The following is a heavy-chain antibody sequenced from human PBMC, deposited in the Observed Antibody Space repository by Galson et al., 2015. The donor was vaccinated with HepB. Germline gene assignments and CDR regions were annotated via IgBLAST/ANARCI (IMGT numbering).Heavy chain of an antibody. V-gene: IGHV3-73*01. CDR1: GFNFSGSA. CDR3: VRMGDLSGSRSR. J-gene: IGHJ4*02. CDR2: IRSKTSNYAA. D-gene: IGHD6-13*01. Sequence: SLRLSCAASGFNFSGSAIHWVRQASGKGPEWIGRIRSKTSNYAALYVQSLKGRFTISRYDSKKMAYLNIRSLKTDDTAVYYCVRMGDLSGSRSRWGQGTLVTVSS.